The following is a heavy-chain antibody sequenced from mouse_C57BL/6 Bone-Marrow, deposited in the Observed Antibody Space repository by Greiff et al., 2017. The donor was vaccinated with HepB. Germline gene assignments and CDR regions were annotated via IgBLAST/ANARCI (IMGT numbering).Heavy chain of an antibody. CDR1: GFSLTSYG. V-gene: IGHV2-4*01. Sequence: VQLKESGPGLVQPSQSLSITCTVSGFSLTSYGIHWVRQPPGKGLEWLGVIWSGGSTDYNAAFISRLSISKDNSKSQVFFKMNSLQADDTAIYYCAKQDTVVADWYFDVWGTGTTVTVSS. J-gene: IGHJ1*03. CDR2: IWSGGST. CDR3: AKQDTVVADWYFDV. D-gene: IGHD1-1*01.